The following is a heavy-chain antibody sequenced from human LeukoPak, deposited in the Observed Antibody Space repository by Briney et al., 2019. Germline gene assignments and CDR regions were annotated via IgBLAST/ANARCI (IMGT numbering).Heavy chain of an antibody. V-gene: IGHV3-53*01. D-gene: IGHD1-26*01. CDR1: GFTVSSNY. CDR3: ARDPSPYGGRDYYYYYGMDV. CDR2: IYSGGST. Sequence: PGGSLRLSCAASGFTVSSNYISWVRQAPGKGLEWVSVIYSGGSTYYADSVKGRFTISRDNSKNTLYLQMNSLRAEDTAVYYCARDPSPYGGRDYYYYYGMDVWGQGTTVTVSS. J-gene: IGHJ6*02.